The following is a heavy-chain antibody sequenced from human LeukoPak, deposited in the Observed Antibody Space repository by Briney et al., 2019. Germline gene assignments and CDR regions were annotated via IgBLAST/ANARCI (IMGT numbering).Heavy chain of an antibody. CDR3: ARGPIFEVATPPDPFDI. V-gene: IGHV4-59*01. J-gene: IGHJ3*02. CDR2: IYYSGST. CDR1: GGSISSYY. Sequence: PLETLSLTCTVSGGSISSYYWSWIGQPPGKGLEWIGYIYYSGSTNYNPSLTSRVTISVDTSKNQFSLKLSSVTAADTAVYYCARGPIFEVATPPDPFDIWGQGTMVTVSS. D-gene: IGHD3-3*01.